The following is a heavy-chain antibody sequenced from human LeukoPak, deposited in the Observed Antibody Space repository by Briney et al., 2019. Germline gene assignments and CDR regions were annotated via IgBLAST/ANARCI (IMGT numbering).Heavy chain of an antibody. CDR1: GYSISSGYY. D-gene: IGHD1-14*01. CDR2: IYHSGST. J-gene: IGHJ6*02. V-gene: IGHV4-38-2*02. CDR3: ARRTPYYYYGMDV. Sequence: SETLSLTCTVSGYSISSGYYWGWIRQPPGKGLEWIGSIYHSGSTYYNPSLKSRVTISVDTSKNQFSLKLSSVTAADTAVYYCARRTPYYYYGMDVWGQGTTVTVSS.